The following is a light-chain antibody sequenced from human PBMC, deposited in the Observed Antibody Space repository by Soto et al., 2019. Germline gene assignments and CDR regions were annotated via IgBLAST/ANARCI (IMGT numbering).Light chain of an antibody. CDR1: QSISSW. J-gene: IGKJ4*01. CDR2: KAS. V-gene: IGKV1-5*03. CDR3: QQYNSYPPT. Sequence: IQMTQSPSTLSASVGDRVTITCRASQSISSWLAWYQQKPGKAPKLLIHKASSLESGVPSRFSGSGSGTEFTLTISSLQPDDFATYYCQQYNSYPPTLGAGTKVDIK.